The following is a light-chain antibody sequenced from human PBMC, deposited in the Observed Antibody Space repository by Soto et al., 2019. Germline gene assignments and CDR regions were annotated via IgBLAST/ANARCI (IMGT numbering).Light chain of an antibody. CDR1: QGISHY. V-gene: IGKV1-9*01. CDR2: VAS. J-gene: IGKJ4*01. Sequence: DIQLTQSPSFLSASVGDRVTISCRASQGISHYLAWYKKKQGKAPELLIYVASTLQSGVPSRVSASGSWTEFTLTITTLKPEDFATDYGQQVNSYPLTFGGGTKVDI. CDR3: QQVNSYPLT.